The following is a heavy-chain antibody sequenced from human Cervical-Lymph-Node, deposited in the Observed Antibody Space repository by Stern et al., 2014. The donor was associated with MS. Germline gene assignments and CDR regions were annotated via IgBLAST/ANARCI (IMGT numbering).Heavy chain of an antibody. CDR3: ARDPFHLYSSGWYGSDY. J-gene: IGHJ4*02. D-gene: IGHD6-13*01. CDR2: ISAYNGNT. V-gene: IGHV1-18*01. Sequence: VQLVESGAEVWRPGASVKVSCKASGYTFTSYGVTWVRQAPGQGLEWMGWISAYNGNTDYAQKLQGRVTMSTDPSTNPHYLHRRSLRLDDTAVYYGARDPFHLYSSGWYGSDYWGQGTLVTVSS. CDR1: GYTFTSYG.